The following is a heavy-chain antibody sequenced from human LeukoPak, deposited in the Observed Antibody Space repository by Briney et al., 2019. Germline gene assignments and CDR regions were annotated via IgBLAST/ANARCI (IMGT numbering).Heavy chain of an antibody. CDR3: TKRLKTSGWYATFDY. D-gene: IGHD6-19*01. V-gene: IGHV3-23*01. J-gene: IGHJ4*02. CDR1: GFTFSSYA. Sequence: GGSLRLSCAASGFTFSSYAMSCVRQAPGKGLEWVSAIGGSGGLTHYADSVKGRFTISRDNSKDTLYLQMNSLRDEDTAVYYCTKRLKTSGWYATFDYWGQGTLVTVSS. CDR2: IGGSGGLT.